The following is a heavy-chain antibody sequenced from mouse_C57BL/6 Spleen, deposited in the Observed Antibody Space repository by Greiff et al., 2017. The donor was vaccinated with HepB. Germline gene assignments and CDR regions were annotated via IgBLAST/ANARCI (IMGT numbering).Heavy chain of an antibody. Sequence: EVQGVESGGGLVKPGGSLKLSCAASGFTFSSYAMSWVRQTPEKRLEWVATISDGGSYTYYPDNVKGRFTISRDNAKNNLYLQMSHLKSEDTALYYCARSYGNSYFDYWGQGTTLTVSS. V-gene: IGHV5-4*01. CDR2: ISDGGSYT. J-gene: IGHJ2*01. CDR1: GFTFSSYA. CDR3: ARSYGNSYFDY. D-gene: IGHD2-1*01.